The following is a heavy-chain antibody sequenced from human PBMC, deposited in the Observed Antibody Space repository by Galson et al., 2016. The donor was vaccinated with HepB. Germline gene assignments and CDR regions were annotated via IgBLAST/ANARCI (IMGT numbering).Heavy chain of an antibody. Sequence: SLRLSCAASGFTFGDYSMFWVRQAPGKALEWVSLVSWDGGRAHYADSFKGRLPISRDNNKRSLYLQINSLRTEDSALYFCSKPLIRKTLSGSSFDSWGQGTRVTVSS. D-gene: IGHD3-16*01. CDR3: SKPLIRKTLSGSSFDS. CDR2: VSWDGGRA. J-gene: IGHJ4*02. CDR1: GFTFGDYS. V-gene: IGHV3-43*01.